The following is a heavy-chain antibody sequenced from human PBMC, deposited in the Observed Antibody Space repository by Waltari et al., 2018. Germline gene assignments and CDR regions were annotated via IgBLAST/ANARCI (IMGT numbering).Heavy chain of an antibody. J-gene: IGHJ4*02. CDR3: ARLVPIYDILTGYYIWGFDY. CDR2: IYYSRRT. Sequence: QLQLQESGPGLVKPSETLYLTCTVSGGYISSSSYYWGWHRQPPGKGMEWIWSIYYSRRTYYTPYLYSLVTLSVATSKPLLSLKLSSLIAAATAVYYCARLVPIYDILTGYYIWGFDYWGQGPLVTVSS. D-gene: IGHD3-9*01. V-gene: IGHV4-39*01. CDR1: GGYISSSSYY.